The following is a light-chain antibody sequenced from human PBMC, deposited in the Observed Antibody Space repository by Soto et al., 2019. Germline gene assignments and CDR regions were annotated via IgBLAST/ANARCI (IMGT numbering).Light chain of an antibody. Sequence: DIQMTQSPSTLSASVGDRVTITCRASQSISSWLAWYQQKPGKAPKLLIYKASSLESGVPSRFSGSGSGTEFTLTISSLQPDDFATYYCQQYNSAPPLTFGGGTKVDIK. CDR2: KAS. V-gene: IGKV1-5*03. CDR3: QQYNSAPPLT. J-gene: IGKJ4*01. CDR1: QSISSW.